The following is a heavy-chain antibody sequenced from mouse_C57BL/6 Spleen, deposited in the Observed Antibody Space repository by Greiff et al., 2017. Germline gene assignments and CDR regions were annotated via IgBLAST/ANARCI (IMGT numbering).Heavy chain of an antibody. CDR2: INPSNGGT. V-gene: IGHV1-53*01. CDR1: GYTFTSYW. Sequence: QVQLQQPGTELVKPGASVKLSCKASGYTFTSYWMHWVKQRPGQGLEWIGNINPSNGGTNYNEKFKSKATLTVDKSSRTAYMQLSCLTSEDSAVYYCASYCGSFFAGYFDVWGTGTTVTVSS. D-gene: IGHD1-1*01. CDR3: ASYCGSFFAGYFDV. J-gene: IGHJ1*03.